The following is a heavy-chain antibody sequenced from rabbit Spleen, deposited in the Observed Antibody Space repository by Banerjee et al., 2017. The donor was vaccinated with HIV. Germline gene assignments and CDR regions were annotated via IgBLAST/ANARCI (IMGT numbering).Heavy chain of an antibody. Sequence: QSLEESGGDLVKPGASLTLACTASGFSFSSSDYMCWVRQAPGKGLEWIGYIDPIFGTTYYASWVNGRFTISSHNAQNTLYLQLNSLTAADTATYFCVRGASSSGYYSLWGPGTLVTVS. CDR2: IDPIFGTT. J-gene: IGHJ4*01. CDR1: GFSFSSSDY. D-gene: IGHD1-1*01. CDR3: VRGASSSGYYSL. V-gene: IGHV1S40*01.